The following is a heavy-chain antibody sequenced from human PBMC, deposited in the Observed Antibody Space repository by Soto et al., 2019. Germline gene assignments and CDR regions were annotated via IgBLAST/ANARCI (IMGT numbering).Heavy chain of an antibody. Sequence: QITLKESGPTLVKPTQTLTLTCTFSGFSLSTSAVGVGWIRQPPGKALEWLALIYWNDDKRYSPSLKSRLTITKDTSKNQVVLTMTNMDPVDTATYYRAHRPVYGFGGVWGQGTLVTVSS. D-gene: IGHD3-16*01. V-gene: IGHV2-5*01. CDR3: AHRPVYGFGGV. J-gene: IGHJ4*02. CDR1: GFSLSTSAVG. CDR2: IYWNDDK.